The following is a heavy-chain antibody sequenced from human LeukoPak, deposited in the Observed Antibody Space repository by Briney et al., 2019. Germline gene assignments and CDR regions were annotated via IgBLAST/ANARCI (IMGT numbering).Heavy chain of an antibody. CDR3: AAYRGAHHKTFDY. CDR1: GFTFSSYW. CDR2: IKQDRSEK. D-gene: IGHD1-26*01. V-gene: IGHV3-7*03. J-gene: IGHJ4*02. Sequence: PGGSLRLSCAASGFTFSSYWMSWVRQAPGKGLEWVANIKQDRSEKYYVDSVKGRFTISRDNAKNSLDLQMNSLRAEDTALYYCAAYRGAHHKTFDYWGQGTLVTVSS.